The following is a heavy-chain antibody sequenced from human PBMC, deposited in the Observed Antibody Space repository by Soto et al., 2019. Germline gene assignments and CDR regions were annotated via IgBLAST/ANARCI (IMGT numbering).Heavy chain of an antibody. CDR2: INSGGNT. V-gene: IGHV3-53*01. CDR1: GFTFSSYW. D-gene: IGHD1-20*01. CDR3: AKPPDYNWNDY. J-gene: IGHJ4*02. Sequence: GGSLRLSCAASGFTFSSYWMHWVRQAPGKGLVWVSAINSGGNTYYADSVKGRFTISRDNSKDTLYLQMNNLRAEDTAVYYCAKPPDYNWNDYWGQGTLVTVSS.